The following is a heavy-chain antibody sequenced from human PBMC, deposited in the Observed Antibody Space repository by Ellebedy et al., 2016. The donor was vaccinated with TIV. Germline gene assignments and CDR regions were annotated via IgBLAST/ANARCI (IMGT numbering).Heavy chain of an antibody. CDR1: GCTFTSYY. CDR2: INPSGGWT. V-gene: IGHV1-46*01. D-gene: IGHD3-9*01. Sequence: ASVKVSCKASGCTFTSYYMDWVRQAPGQGLEWRGIINPSGGWTKNTQKFQGRVTMTRDTSTSTVYLELSSLRSEDTAVYYCARGAADYDVLTGTGEYFQHWGQGTLVTVSS. J-gene: IGHJ1*01. CDR3: ARGAADYDVLTGTGEYFQH.